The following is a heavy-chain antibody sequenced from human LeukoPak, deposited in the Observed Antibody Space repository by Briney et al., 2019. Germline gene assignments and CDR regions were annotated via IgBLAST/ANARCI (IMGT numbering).Heavy chain of an antibody. D-gene: IGHD2-2*01. V-gene: IGHV3-33*08. CDR3: AREGPERTPAALDY. CDR1: GFTFSSYA. CDR2: IWYDGSNK. J-gene: IGHJ4*02. Sequence: PGGSLRLSCAASGFTFSSYAMHWVRQAPGKGLEWVAVIWYDGSNKYYADSVKGRFTISRDNSKNTLYLQMNSLRAEDTAVYYCAREGPERTPAALDYWGQGTLVTVSS.